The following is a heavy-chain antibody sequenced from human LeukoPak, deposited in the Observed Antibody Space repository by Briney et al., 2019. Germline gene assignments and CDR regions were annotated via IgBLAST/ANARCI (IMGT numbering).Heavy chain of an antibody. V-gene: IGHV1-2*02. Sequence: ASVKVSCKASGYTFTGYYMHWVRQAPGQGLEWMGWINPNSGGTNYAQKFQGRVTMTRDTSISTAYMELSRLRSDDTAVYYCARDNDSSGYGLDYWGQGTLVTVSS. CDR1: GYTFTGYY. J-gene: IGHJ4*02. CDR3: ARDNDSSGYGLDY. CDR2: INPNSGGT. D-gene: IGHD3-22*01.